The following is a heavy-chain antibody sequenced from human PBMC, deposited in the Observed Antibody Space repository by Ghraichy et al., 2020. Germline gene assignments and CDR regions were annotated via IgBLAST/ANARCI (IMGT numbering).Heavy chain of an antibody. CDR1: RFTFSSYW. Sequence: GGSLRLSCAASRFTFSSYWMSWVRQAPGKGLEWVANIKEDGSEKYYVDSVKGRFTISRDNAKNSLYLQMNSLRAGEDTAVYYCARDRGGLERYCSGGSCYSSNYFDYWGQGTLVTVSS. V-gene: IGHV3-7*01. D-gene: IGHD2-15*01. CDR2: IKEDGSEK. J-gene: IGHJ4*02. CDR3: ARDRGGLERYCSGGSCYSSNYFDY.